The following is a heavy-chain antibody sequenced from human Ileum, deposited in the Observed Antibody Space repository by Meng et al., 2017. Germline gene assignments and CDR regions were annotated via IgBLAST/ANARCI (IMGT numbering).Heavy chain of an antibody. D-gene: IGHD3-22*01. J-gene: IGHJ5*02. Sequence: VHRQAPGPGLVKPSQTLSLTCTVSGDSISSGDHYWTWSRQHPGKGLEWIGYFYFSGSTYYNPSLKSRVSISVDTSKNQFSLRMSSVTAADTAVYYCARYYYDSSGVTWFDPWGQGTLVTVSS. CDR3: ARYYYDSSGVTWFDP. CDR1: GDSISSGDHY. CDR2: FYFSGST. V-gene: IGHV4-31*03.